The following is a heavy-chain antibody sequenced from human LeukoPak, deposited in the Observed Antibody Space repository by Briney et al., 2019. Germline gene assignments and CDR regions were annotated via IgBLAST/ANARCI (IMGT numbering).Heavy chain of an antibody. D-gene: IGHD1-26*01. CDR2: FYISGNT. CDR3: ARIFVGTTYWEAFDI. V-gene: IGHV4-4*07. J-gene: IGHJ3*02. CDR1: GGSIRSYY. Sequence: SETLSLTCTVSGGSIRSYYWSWIRQPAGKGLEWIGRFYISGNTNYNPSLKSRITMSVDTSKSQFSLKLSSVTAADTAVYYCARIFVGTTYWEAFDIWGQGTRVTVSS.